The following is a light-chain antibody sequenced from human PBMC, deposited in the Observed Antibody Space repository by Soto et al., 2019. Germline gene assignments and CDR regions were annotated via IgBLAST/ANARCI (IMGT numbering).Light chain of an antibody. CDR3: QQYYTTPWT. CDR1: QIVLYSSNNKNY. Sequence: DIVMTQSPDSLAVSLGERATINCKSSQIVLYSSNNKNYLAWYQQKPGQPPKALIYWASTRESGVPDRFSGSGSGTDFTLTISSLQAEDVAVYYCQQYYTTPWTFGRGTKVDIK. CDR2: WAS. V-gene: IGKV4-1*01. J-gene: IGKJ1*01.